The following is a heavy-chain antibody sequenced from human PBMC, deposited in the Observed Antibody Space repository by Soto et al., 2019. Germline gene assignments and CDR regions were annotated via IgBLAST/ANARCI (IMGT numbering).Heavy chain of an antibody. CDR2: ISPFNGNT. D-gene: IGHD3-16*01. CDR3: ARDQSFDRTYYYGIDV. V-gene: IGHV1-18*01. CDR1: GYPFTHYG. Sequence: ASVKVSCKSSGYPFTHYGITWIRQARGQGLEWMGWISPFNGNTNYGQTLQGRVTLTTETSTSTVYMELRSLRSDDTAVHYCARDQSFDRTYYYGIDVWGQGATVTVSS. J-gene: IGHJ6*02.